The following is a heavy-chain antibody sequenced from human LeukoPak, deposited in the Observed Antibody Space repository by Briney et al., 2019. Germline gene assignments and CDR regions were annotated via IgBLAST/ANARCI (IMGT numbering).Heavy chain of an antibody. J-gene: IGHJ6*02. V-gene: IGHV6-1*01. Sequence: SQTLSLTCAISGDSVSSNSAAWNWIRQSPSRDLEWLGRTYYRSKWYNDYAVSVKSRITINPDTSKNQFSLQLNSVTPEDTAVYYCARVGPPAGYCSGGSCLRRYGMDVWGQGTTVTVSS. D-gene: IGHD2-15*01. CDR3: ARVGPPAGYCSGGSCLRRYGMDV. CDR1: GDSVSSNSAA. CDR2: TYYRSKWYN.